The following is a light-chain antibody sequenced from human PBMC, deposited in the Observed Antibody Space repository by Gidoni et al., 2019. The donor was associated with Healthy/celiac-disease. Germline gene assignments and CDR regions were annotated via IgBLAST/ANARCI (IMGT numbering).Light chain of an antibody. CDR2: GAS. CDR3: QQYNNWPPWT. J-gene: IGKJ1*01. V-gene: IGKV3-15*01. CDR1: QSVSSN. Sequence: EIVMTQSPATLSVSPWERATLSCRASQSVSSNLAWYQQKPGQAPRLLIYGASNRATGIPARFSGSGSGTEFTLTISSLQSEDFAVYYCQQYNNWPPWTFGQGTKVEIK.